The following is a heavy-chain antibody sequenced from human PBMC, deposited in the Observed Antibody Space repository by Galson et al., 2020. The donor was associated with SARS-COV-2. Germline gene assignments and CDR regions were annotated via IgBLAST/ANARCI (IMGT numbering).Heavy chain of an antibody. D-gene: IGHD3-10*01. CDR2: VHYSGST. CDR3: ARGPDFGEYVYYDYGMDV. CDR1: GGSISSGDFY. V-gene: IGHV4-30-4*01. Sequence: SETLSLTCTVSGGSISSGDFYWSCVRQPPGQGLEWIGNVHYSGSTYSNPSLKTRLTMSLDTSKNQFSLKLSSVTATDTAVYYSARGPDFGEYVYYDYGMDVGGQGTTVTVSS. J-gene: IGHJ6*02.